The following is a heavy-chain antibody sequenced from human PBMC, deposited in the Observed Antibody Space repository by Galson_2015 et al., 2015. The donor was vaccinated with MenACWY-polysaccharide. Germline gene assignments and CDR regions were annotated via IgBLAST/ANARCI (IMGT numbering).Heavy chain of an antibody. CDR1: GYSYTSYW. J-gene: IGHJ4*02. CDR2: IYPSDSDT. V-gene: IGHV5-51*01. CDR3: VRHLYADF. Sequence: QSGAEVKKPGESLKISCKGSGYSYTSYWIGWVRQMLGKGMEWMGMIYPSDSDTRYSPSFQGQVTISADKSISTAYLQWSSLRASDTAIYYCVRHLYADFWGQGTLVTVSS. D-gene: IGHD2-2*02.